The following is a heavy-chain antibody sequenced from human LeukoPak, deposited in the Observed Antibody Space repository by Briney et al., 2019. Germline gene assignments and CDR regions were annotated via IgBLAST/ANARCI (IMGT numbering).Heavy chain of an antibody. Sequence: GGSLRLSCAASRFTLSNYWMSWVRQAPGKGLEWVANIKQDGSETYYVDSVKGRFTISRDNAKNSVYLQMNSLRAEDTGIYYCARAIRLWGQGTLVTVSS. V-gene: IGHV3-7*04. CDR3: ARAIRL. CDR1: RFTLSNYW. J-gene: IGHJ4*02. CDR2: IKQDGSET. D-gene: IGHD1-1*01.